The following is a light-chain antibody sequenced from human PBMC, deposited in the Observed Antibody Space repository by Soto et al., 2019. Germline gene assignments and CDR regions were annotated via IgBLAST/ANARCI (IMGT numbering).Light chain of an antibody. V-gene: IGLV2-14*01. Sequence: QSVLTQPVSVSGSPGQSITISCTGTSSDVGGYDHVSWYQLHPGKAPKLIVFEVSNRPSGVSYRFSGSKSGNTASLTISGLQAEDEADYFCSSYSISTAYLFGTGTKVTVL. CDR3: SSYSISTAYL. CDR2: EVS. J-gene: IGLJ1*01. CDR1: SSDVGGYDH.